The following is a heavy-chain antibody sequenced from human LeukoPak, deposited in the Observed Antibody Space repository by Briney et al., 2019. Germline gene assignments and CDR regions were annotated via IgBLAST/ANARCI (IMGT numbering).Heavy chain of an antibody. Sequence: SETLSLTCTVSGVSISSYYWSWVRQPPGEGLEWIGYIYYSGSTYYNPSLKSRVTISVDTSKNQFSLKLSSVTAADTAVYYCARIRYGSWLLDYWGQGTLVTVSS. CDR3: ARIRYGSWLLDY. J-gene: IGHJ4*02. V-gene: IGHV4-59*12. CDR2: IYYSGST. D-gene: IGHD6-13*01. CDR1: GVSISSYY.